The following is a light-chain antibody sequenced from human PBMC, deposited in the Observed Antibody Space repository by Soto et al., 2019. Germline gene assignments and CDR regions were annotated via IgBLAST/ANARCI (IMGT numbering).Light chain of an antibody. V-gene: IGKV2-28*01. J-gene: IGKJ5*01. CDR1: ERLLHSNGYNY. CDR2: LGS. Sequence: DIVMTQSPLSLPLTPGEPASISCRSSERLLHSNGYNYLDWYLQKPGQSPQLXXYLGSNRASGVPDRFSGSGSGTDFTLKISRVEAEDVGVYYCMQALQTPQITFGQGTRLEIK. CDR3: MQALQTPQIT.